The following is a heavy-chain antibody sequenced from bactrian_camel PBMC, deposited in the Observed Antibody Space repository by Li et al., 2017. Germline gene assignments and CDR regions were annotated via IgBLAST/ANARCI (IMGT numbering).Heavy chain of an antibody. CDR3: AAGDRGVAVGHGGTVSSGRWRRRTSRSGCTLHSDFGY. D-gene: IGHD5*01. V-gene: IGHV3S1*01. CDR2: MSIGNGLT. J-gene: IGHJ6*01. Sequence: HVQLVESGGGSVEAGGSLRLACAIDPTVFSDNCFAWFRQMPGREREGVASMSIGNGLTDYTDSVKGHFTISQDNSKNMVFLEMANLLPEDTAMYYCAAGDRGVAVGHGGTVSSGRWRRRTSRSGCTLHSDFGYWGQGTQVTVS. CDR1: PTVFSDNC.